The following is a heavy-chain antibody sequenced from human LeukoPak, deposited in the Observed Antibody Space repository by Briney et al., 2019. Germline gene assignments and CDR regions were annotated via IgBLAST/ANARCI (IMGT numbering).Heavy chain of an antibody. J-gene: IGHJ4*02. V-gene: IGHV3-30*02. Sequence: GGSLRLSCGASGFTFSNYGMHWVRQAPGKGLEWVAFIRHHGGNVYYADSVKGRFTISRENSKNTLYLQMNSLRAEDTAVYYCARGGSRTGGFDYWGQGALVTVSS. D-gene: IGHD3-10*01. CDR2: IRHHGGNV. CDR1: GFTFSNYG. CDR3: ARGGSRTGGFDY.